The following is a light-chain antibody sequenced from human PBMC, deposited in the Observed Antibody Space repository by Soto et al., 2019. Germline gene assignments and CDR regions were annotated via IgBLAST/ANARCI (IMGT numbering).Light chain of an antibody. CDR1: QNVSSSY. J-gene: IGKJ1*01. CDR2: DAS. CDR3: QQRSNPPRA. Sequence: SALAPSPGTLSFSRGESATPPCPASQNVSSSYLAWYQHKPGQAPRLLIYDASSRATGIPARFSGSGSGTDFTLTISSLEPEDFAVYYCQQRSNPPRAFGHGTKVDNK. V-gene: IGKV3D-20*02.